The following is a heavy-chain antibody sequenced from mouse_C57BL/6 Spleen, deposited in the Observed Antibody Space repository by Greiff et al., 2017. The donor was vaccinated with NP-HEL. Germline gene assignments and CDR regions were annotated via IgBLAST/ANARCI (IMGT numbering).Heavy chain of an antibody. V-gene: IGHV1-64*01. Sequence: QVQLKQPGAELVKPGASVKLSCKASGYTFTSYWMHWVKQRPGQGLEWIGMIHPNSGSTNYNEKFKSKATLTVDKSSSTAYMQLSSLTSEDSAVYYCAKVYGSSRGYFDYWGQGTTLTVSS. J-gene: IGHJ2*01. D-gene: IGHD1-1*01. CDR2: IHPNSGST. CDR3: AKVYGSSRGYFDY. CDR1: GYTFTSYW.